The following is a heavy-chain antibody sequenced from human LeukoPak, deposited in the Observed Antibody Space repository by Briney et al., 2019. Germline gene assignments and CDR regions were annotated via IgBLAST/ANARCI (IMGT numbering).Heavy chain of an antibody. CDR1: GGSISSYY. V-gene: IGHV4-59*01. CDR2: IYYSGST. Sequence: KPSETLSLTCTVSGGSISSYYWSWIRQPPGKGLEWIGYIYYSGSTNYNPSLKSRVTISVDTSKNQFSLKLSSVTAADTAVYYCARVVGGDSGYDHYYYYYGMDVWGQGTTVTVSS. J-gene: IGHJ6*02. CDR3: ARVVGGDSGYDHYYYYYGMDV. D-gene: IGHD5-12*01.